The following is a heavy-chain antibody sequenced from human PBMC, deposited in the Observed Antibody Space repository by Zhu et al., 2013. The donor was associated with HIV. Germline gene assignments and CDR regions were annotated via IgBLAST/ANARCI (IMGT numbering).Heavy chain of an antibody. CDR1: GYTFTSYD. Sequence: QVQLVQSGAEVKKPGASVKVSCKASGYTFTSYDMNWVRQATGQGLLPRTGDGVVELRRPDQRRAHLPGCPTVLRNSAISTAYMELSSLRSEDTAVYYCARGRRGILAGGMDVWGQGTTVTVSS. V-gene: IGHV1-8*01. J-gene: IGHJ6*02. CDR2: ELRRPDQ. CDR3: ARGRRGILAGGMDV. D-gene: IGHD1-26*01.